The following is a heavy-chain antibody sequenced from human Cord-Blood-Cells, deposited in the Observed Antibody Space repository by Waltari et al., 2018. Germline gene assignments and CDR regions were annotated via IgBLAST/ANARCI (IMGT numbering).Heavy chain of an antibody. Sequence: QVQLVQSGAEVKKPGASVKVSCKASGYTFTSYDINWVRQATGQGLEWMGWMNPNSGNTGYAQKFQGRVTMTRNTSISTAYMELSSLRSEDTAVYYCARGLSYYSSSWYYFDYWGQGTLVTVSS. V-gene: IGHV1-8*01. CDR3: ARGLSYYSSSWYYFDY. CDR1: GYTFTSYD. CDR2: MNPNSGNT. D-gene: IGHD6-13*01. J-gene: IGHJ4*02.